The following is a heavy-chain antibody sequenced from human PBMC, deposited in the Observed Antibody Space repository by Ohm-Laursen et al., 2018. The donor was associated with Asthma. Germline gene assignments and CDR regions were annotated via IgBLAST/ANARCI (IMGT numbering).Heavy chain of an antibody. CDR1: GFTFSSYW. D-gene: IGHD3-22*01. J-gene: IGHJ6*01. Sequence: SLRLSCSASGFTFSSYWMSWVRQAPGKGLEWVANIKQDGSEKYYVDSVKGRFTISRDNAKNSLYLQMNSLRAEDTAVYYCARGVSGYYKYYYGMDVWGQGTTVTVSS. CDR3: ARGVSGYYKYYYGMDV. CDR2: IKQDGSEK. V-gene: IGHV3-7*01.